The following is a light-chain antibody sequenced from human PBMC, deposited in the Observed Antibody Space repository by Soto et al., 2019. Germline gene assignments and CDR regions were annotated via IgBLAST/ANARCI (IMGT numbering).Light chain of an antibody. CDR1: GSNLGAGYD. CDR3: QSYDSSLSAWV. V-gene: IGLV1-40*01. CDR2: RNS. Sequence: QSVLTQPPSVSGAPGQRVTISCTGSGSNLGAGYDVHWYQHLPETAPKLLMYRNSNRPSGVPDRFSGSKSGTSASLAITGLQAEDEADFSCQSYDSSLSAWVFGGGTKLTVL. J-gene: IGLJ3*02.